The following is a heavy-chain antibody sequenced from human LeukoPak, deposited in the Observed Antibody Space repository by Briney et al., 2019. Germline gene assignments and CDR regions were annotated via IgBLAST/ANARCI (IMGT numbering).Heavy chain of an antibody. D-gene: IGHD6-13*01. V-gene: IGHV4-39*01. CDR1: GASFSSSTYY. CDR2: IYYSGST. Sequence: SETLSLTCTVSGASFSSSTYYWGWIRQPPGKGLEWIGSIYYSGSTYYNPSLKSRATMSVDTSKNQFSLKLSSVTAADTAVYFCARHAGGISATGTRPFDYWGQGTLVTVSS. CDR3: ARHAGGISATGTRPFDY. J-gene: IGHJ4*02.